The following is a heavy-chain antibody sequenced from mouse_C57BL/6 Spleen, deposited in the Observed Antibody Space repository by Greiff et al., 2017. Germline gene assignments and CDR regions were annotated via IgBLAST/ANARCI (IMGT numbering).Heavy chain of an antibody. CDR3: TRDRTGRGYFDY. CDR2: ISSGGDYI. J-gene: IGHJ2*01. CDR1: GFTFSSYA. Sequence: EVMLVESGEGLVKPGGSLKLSCAASGFTFSSYAMSWVRQTPEKRLEWVAYISSGGDYIYYADTVKGRFTSSRDNARNTLYLQMSSLKCEDTAMYYCTRDRTGRGYFDYGGQGTTRTGSS. D-gene: IGHD4-1*01. V-gene: IGHV5-9-1*02.